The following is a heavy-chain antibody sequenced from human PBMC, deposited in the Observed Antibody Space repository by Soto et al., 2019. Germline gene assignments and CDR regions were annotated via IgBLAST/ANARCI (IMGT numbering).Heavy chain of an antibody. V-gene: IGHV1-69*06. CDR2: VMPIFGTA. Sequence: AASGKVCWKECGVGFGCNARRWVRQEPGQGLEGMGGVMPIFGTANYAQKFQGRVTITADKSTSTAYMELSSLRSEDTAVYYCARVRIGYCSSTSCDLGALALCYSVMAVWGKGTTVIVTP. D-gene: IGHD2-2*01. J-gene: IGHJ6*01. CDR3: ARVRIGYCSSTSCDLGALALCYSVMAV. CDR1: GVGFGCNA.